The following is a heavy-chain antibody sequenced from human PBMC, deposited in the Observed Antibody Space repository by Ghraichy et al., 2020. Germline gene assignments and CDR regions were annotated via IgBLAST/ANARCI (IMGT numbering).Heavy chain of an antibody. J-gene: IGHJ5*02. D-gene: IGHD3-10*01. CDR1: GFSLSTSGVG. CDR2: IYWNDDK. CDR3: AHFFTYYYGSGSYYNPFNWFDP. V-gene: IGHV2-5*01. Sequence: SGPTLVKPTQTLTLTCTFSGFSLSTSGVGVGWIRQPPGKALEWLALIYWNDDKRYSPSLKSRLTITKDTSKNQVVLTMTNMDPVDTATYYCAHFFTYYYGSGSYYNPFNWFDPWGQGTLVTVSS.